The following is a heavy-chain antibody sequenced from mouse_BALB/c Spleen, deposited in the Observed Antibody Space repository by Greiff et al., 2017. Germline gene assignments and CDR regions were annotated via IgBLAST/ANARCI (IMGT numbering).Heavy chain of an antibody. CDR1: GFSLTGYG. J-gene: IGHJ4*01. CDR3: ALYGNYDAMDY. CDR2: IWGDGST. Sequence: VQLQESGPGLVAPSQSLSITCTVSGFSLTGYGVNWVRQPPGKGLEWLGMIWGDGSTDYNSALKSRLSISKDNSKSQVFLKLNSLQTDDTATYYCALYGNYDAMDYWGQGTSVTVSS. D-gene: IGHD2-1*01. V-gene: IGHV2-6-7*01.